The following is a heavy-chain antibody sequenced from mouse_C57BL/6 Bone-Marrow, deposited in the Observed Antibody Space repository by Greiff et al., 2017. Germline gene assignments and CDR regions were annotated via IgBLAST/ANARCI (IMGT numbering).Heavy chain of an antibody. CDR3: ARNRDSSGYYAMDY. D-gene: IGHD3-2*02. V-gene: IGHV1-18*01. J-gene: IGHJ4*01. CDR1: GYTFTDYN. CDR2: ITPNNGGT. Sequence: EVQLQQSGPELVKPGASVKIPCKASGYTFTDYNMDWVKQSHGKSLEWIGDITPNNGGTIYNQKFKGKATLTVDKSSSTAYMELRSLTSEDTAVYYCARNRDSSGYYAMDYWGQGTSVTVSS.